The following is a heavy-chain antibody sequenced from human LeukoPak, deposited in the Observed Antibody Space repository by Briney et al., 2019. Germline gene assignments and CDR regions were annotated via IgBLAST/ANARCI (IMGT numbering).Heavy chain of an antibody. CDR3: AREVSGYDFGY. CDR1: GFTLSSND. V-gene: IGHV3-48*03. CDR2: ISSSGSTI. Sequence: GGSLRLSCLASGFTLSSNDMSWVRQAPGKGLEWVSYISSSGSTIYYADSVRGRFTISRDNAKNSLYLQMNSLRAEDTAVYYCAREVSGYDFGYWGQGTLVTVSS. J-gene: IGHJ4*02. D-gene: IGHD5-12*01.